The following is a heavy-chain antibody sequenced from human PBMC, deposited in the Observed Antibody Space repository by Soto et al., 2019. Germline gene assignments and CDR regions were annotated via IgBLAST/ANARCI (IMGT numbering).Heavy chain of an antibody. J-gene: IGHJ6*02. CDR1: GGSISSTSYH. CDR2: IFFTGST. V-gene: IGHV4-39*01. D-gene: IGHD6-6*01. Sequence: PSETLSLSCTVSGGSISSTSYHWGWIRQTPGKRLEWIGSIFFTGSTYYNPSLKSRATIYVDTSKDQFSLKLRSVTAADTAVYYCARLDGSSDNDYYYGMDVWGQGTTVTVSS. CDR3: ARLDGSSDNDYYYGMDV.